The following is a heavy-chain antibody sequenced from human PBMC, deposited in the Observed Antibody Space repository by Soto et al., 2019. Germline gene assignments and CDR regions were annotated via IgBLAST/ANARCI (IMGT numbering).Heavy chain of an antibody. CDR3: ARGSEGITIFGVVFDP. D-gene: IGHD3-3*01. J-gene: IGHJ5*02. CDR1: GGSISSGGYY. Sequence: QVQLQESGPGLVKPSQTLSLTCTVSGGSISSGGYYWSWIRQHPGKGLEWIGYIYYSGSTYYNPSLKSRVTISVDTSKNQFSLKLSSVTAADTAVYYCARGSEGITIFGVVFDPWGQGTLVTVSS. CDR2: IYYSGST. V-gene: IGHV4-31*03.